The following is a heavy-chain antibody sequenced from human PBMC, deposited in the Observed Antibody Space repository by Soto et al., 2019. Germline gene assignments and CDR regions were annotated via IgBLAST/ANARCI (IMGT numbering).Heavy chain of an antibody. V-gene: IGHV3-33*01. J-gene: IGHJ6*02. D-gene: IGHD3-3*01. Sequence: GGSLRLSCAASGFTFSSYGMHWVRQAPGKGLEWVAVIWYDGSNKYYADSVKGRFTISRDNSKNTLYLQMNSLRAEDTAVYYCARDYDFWSGEPGDGKQYHHYRLAVWGQGTTVTVSS. CDR1: GFTFSSYG. CDR3: ARDYDFWSGEPGDGKQYHHYRLAV. CDR2: IWYDGSNK.